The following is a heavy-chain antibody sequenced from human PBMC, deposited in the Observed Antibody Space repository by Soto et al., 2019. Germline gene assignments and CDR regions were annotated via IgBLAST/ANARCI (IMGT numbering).Heavy chain of an antibody. D-gene: IGHD6-19*01. CDR3: ARGYVPGYSSGWSLFDY. V-gene: IGHV1-69*01. CDR1: GGTFSSYA. CDR2: IIPIFGTA. Sequence: PSVKFSRKASGGTFSSYAISWVRQAPGQGLEWMGGIIPIFGTANYAQKFQGRVTITADESTSTAYMELSSLRSEDTAVYYCARGYVPGYSSGWSLFDYWGQGTLVTVSS. J-gene: IGHJ4*02.